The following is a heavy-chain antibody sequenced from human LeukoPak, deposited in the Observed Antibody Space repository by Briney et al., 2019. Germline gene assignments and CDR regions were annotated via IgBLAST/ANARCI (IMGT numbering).Heavy chain of an antibody. D-gene: IGHD4-17*01. CDR2: ISYDGGNK. CDR3: AKVPFYGYFDY. J-gene: IGHJ4*02. Sequence: GGSLRLSCAASGFTGSNNYVSWVRQAPGKGLEWVAAISYDGGNKYYADSVKGRFTISRDNSKNTLYLQMNSLRAEDTAVYYCAKVPFYGYFDYWGQGTLVTVSS. V-gene: IGHV3-30*18. CDR1: GFTGSNNY.